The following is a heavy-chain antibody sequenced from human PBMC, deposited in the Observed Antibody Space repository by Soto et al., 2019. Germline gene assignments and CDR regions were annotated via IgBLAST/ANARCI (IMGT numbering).Heavy chain of an antibody. CDR1: GFTLSSYA. V-gene: IGHV3-23*01. CDR2: FSGTGGYT. CDR3: ARGQRALITYGPFDP. J-gene: IGHJ5*02. D-gene: IGHD4-17*01. Sequence: GGSLRLSCAASGFTLSSYAMSWVRQAPGKGLEWVSTFSGTGGYTYYTDSVKGRFTISRDDSKNTLFLHMNSLRAADTAVYYCARGQRALITYGPFDPWGQGTLVTVSS.